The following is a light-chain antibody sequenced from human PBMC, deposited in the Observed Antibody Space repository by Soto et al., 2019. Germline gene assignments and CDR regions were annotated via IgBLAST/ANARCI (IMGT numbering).Light chain of an antibody. CDR3: ATWDDSLNVL. CDR1: RSNIGGNF. J-gene: IGLJ2*01. V-gene: IGLV1-44*01. Sequence: SVLTQPPSASGTPGQRVTISCSGSRSNIGGNFVNWYQQFPGSAPKLLIYNDDQRPSGVPDRFSASKSGTSASLAISGLQSEDEADYYCATWDDSLNVLFGGGTKLTVL. CDR2: NDD.